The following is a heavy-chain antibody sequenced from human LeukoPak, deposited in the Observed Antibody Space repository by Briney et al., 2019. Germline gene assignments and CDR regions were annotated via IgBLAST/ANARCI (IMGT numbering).Heavy chain of an antibody. D-gene: IGHD2-8*01. Sequence: SQTLSLTCAISGDSVSNNNAAWNWIRQSPSRGLEWLGRTYYTSKWYNGYAVSVKSRITINPDTSKNQFSLQLDSVTPEDTAVYYCAREMSNVFGYWGQGILVTVSS. CDR3: AREMSNVFGY. CDR2: TYYTSKWYN. V-gene: IGHV6-1*01. J-gene: IGHJ4*02. CDR1: GDSVSNNNAA.